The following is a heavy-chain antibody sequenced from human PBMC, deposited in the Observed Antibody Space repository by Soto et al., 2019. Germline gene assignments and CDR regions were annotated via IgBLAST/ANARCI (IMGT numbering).Heavy chain of an antibody. CDR1: GYTFTHYY. Sequence: QVQLVQSGAEVKKPGASVKLSCRTSGYTFTHYYIHWVRQAHGQGLEWLAIINPASGSTNYAQDFHARVTLTMDTSTTTVYMELSGLRAEDTAIFYCARDLAAGDHWGQGTVVTVSS. CDR2: INPASGST. CDR3: ARDLAAGDH. V-gene: IGHV1-46*01. J-gene: IGHJ4*02. D-gene: IGHD6-13*01.